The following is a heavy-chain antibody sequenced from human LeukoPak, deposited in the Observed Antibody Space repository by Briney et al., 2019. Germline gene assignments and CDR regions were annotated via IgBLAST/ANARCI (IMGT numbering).Heavy chain of an antibody. J-gene: IGHJ5*02. D-gene: IGHD1-26*01. CDR3: AREDSGSYEGWWFDP. V-gene: IGHV4-4*02. CDR2: IYHSGST. Sequence: PSGTLSLTCAVSGGSISSNYWWTWVRQPPGKGLEWIGEIYHSGSTNYNPSLKSRVIISVDKSKNQFSLNLSSVTAADTAVYYCAREDSGSYEGWWFDPWGQGTLVTVSS. CDR1: GGSISSNYW.